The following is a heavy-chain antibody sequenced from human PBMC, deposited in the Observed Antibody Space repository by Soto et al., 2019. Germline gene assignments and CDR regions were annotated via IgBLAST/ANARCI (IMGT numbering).Heavy chain of an antibody. V-gene: IGHV3-33*01. CDR3: AREVYYDFWSGSQPYYYYYGMDV. Sequence: GGSLRLSCAASGFTFSSYGMHWVRQAPGKGLEWVAVIWYDGSNKYYADSVKGRFTISRDNSKNTLYLQMNSLRAEDTAVYYCAREVYYDFWSGSQPYYYYYGMDVWGQGPTVTVSS. J-gene: IGHJ6*01. CDR1: GFTFSSYG. CDR2: IWYDGSNK. D-gene: IGHD3-3*01.